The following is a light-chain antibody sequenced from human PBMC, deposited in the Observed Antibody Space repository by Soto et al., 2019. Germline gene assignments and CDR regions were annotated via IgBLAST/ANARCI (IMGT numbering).Light chain of an antibody. CDR2: DVN. V-gene: IGLV2-14*01. CDR1: SSDVGDYNY. J-gene: IGLJ1*01. CDR3: SSYTSSITYV. Sequence: QSVLTQPASVSGSPEQSITISCTGTSSDVGDYNYVSWYQQRPDKAPKLMIYDVNNRPSGVSNRFSGSKSGNTASLTISGLQAEDEADYYCSSYTSSITYVFGTGTKV.